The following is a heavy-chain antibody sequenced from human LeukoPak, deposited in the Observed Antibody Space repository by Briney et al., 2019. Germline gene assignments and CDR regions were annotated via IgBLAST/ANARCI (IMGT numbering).Heavy chain of an antibody. D-gene: IGHD5-12*01. CDR2: IYYSGST. Sequence: PSETLSLTCTVSGGSISSYYWGWVRQPPGKGLEWVGSIYYSGSTYYNPSLKGRVTILFDTSKNELSLRLRSVTAADTAVYYCATTSGGYDSLAWFDPWGQGTLVTVSS. CDR3: ATTSGGYDSLAWFDP. CDR1: GGSISSYY. V-gene: IGHV4-39*07. J-gene: IGHJ5*02.